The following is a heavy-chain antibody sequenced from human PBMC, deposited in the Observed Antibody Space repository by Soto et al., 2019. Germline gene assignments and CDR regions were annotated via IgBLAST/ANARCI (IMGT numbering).Heavy chain of an antibody. J-gene: IGHJ6*02. CDR1: GYTFTSYD. Sequence: GASVKVSCKASGYTFTSYDINWVRQATGQGLEWMGWMNPNSGNTGYAQKFQGRVTMTRNTSISTAYMEPSSLRSEDTAVYYCARGYCSSTSCHFSRYYYYGMDVWGQGTTVTVSS. V-gene: IGHV1-8*01. CDR3: ARGYCSSTSCHFSRYYYYGMDV. CDR2: MNPNSGNT. D-gene: IGHD2-2*01.